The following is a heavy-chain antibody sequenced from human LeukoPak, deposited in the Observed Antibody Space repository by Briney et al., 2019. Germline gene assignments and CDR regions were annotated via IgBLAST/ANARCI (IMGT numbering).Heavy chain of an antibody. CDR2: INWNGGST. J-gene: IGHJ2*01. Sequence: PGGSLRLSCAASGFTFDDYGMSWVRQVPGKGLEWVSGINWNGGSTGYADSVKGRFTISRDNAKNSLYLQMNSLRAEDTDLYHCARLLGSSWYAPTGYFDLWGRGTLVTVSS. D-gene: IGHD6-13*01. CDR1: GFTFDDYG. V-gene: IGHV3-20*01. CDR3: ARLLGSSWYAPTGYFDL.